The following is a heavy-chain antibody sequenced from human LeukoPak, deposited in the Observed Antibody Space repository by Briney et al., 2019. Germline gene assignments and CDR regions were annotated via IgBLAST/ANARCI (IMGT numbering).Heavy chain of an antibody. CDR1: GGSISNYY. V-gene: IGHV4-4*07. J-gene: IGHJ3*02. Sequence: SETLSLTCTVSGGSISNYYWSWIRQPAGKGLEWIGRIYTSGSTNYNPSLKSRVTMSVDTSKNQISLKLSSVTAADTAVYYCARVGAMVRGPFDIWGQGTMVTVSS. D-gene: IGHD3-10*01. CDR3: ARVGAMVRGPFDI. CDR2: IYTSGST.